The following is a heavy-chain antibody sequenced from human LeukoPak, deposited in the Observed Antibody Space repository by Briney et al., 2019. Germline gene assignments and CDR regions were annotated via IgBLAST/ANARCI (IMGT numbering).Heavy chain of an antibody. Sequence: SETLSLTRTVSGGSISSYYWSWIRQPAGKGLEWIGRIYTSGSTNYNPSLKSRVTMSVDTSKNQFSLKLSSVTAADTAVYYCARRGYPRDAFDIWGQGTMVTVSS. CDR1: GGSISSYY. CDR3: ARRGYPRDAFDI. CDR2: IYTSGST. J-gene: IGHJ3*02. D-gene: IGHD5-18*01. V-gene: IGHV4-4*07.